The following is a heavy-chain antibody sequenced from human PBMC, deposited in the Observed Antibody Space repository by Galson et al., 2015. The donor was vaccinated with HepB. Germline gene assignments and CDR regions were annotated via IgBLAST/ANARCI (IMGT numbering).Heavy chain of an antibody. J-gene: IGHJ4*02. CDR1: GFTFSTYS. Sequence: SLRLSCAASGFTFSTYSMNWVRQAPGKGLEWVSYISRSSSTIYYADSVKGRFTISRDNAKNSLYLQMNSLRAEDTALYYCASQPDPLYYYHSSGYHYWGQGTLVTVSS. CDR3: ASQPDPLYYYHSSGYHY. V-gene: IGHV3-48*04. CDR2: ISRSSSTI. D-gene: IGHD3-22*01.